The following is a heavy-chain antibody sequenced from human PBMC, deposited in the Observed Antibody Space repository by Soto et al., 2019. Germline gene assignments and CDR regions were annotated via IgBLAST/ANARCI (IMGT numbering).Heavy chain of an antibody. V-gene: IGHV4-30-4*01. Sequence: TSETLSLTCTVSGGSISSGDYYWSWIRQPPGKGLEWIGYIHYSGSTYHNPSLKSRVTISVDTSKNQFSLKVTSVSAADTAVYYCGRAHRDLQQLVHYCYSMDVWGQGTTVTVSS. CDR3: GRAHRDLQQLVHYCYSMDV. D-gene: IGHD6-13*01. CDR2: IHYSGST. J-gene: IGHJ6*02. CDR1: GGSISSGDYY.